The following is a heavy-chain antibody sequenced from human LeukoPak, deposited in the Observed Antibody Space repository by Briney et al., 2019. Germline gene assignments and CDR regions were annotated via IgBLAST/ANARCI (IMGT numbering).Heavy chain of an antibody. Sequence: GASVKVSCKASGYTFTGYYMHWVRQAPGQGLEWMGWINPNSGGTNYAQKFQGRVTMTRDTSISTAYMELSRLRSDDTAVYYCARGLRLLSSGAYYFDYWGQGTLVTVSS. V-gene: IGHV1-2*02. J-gene: IGHJ4*02. CDR1: GYTFTGYY. CDR3: ARGLRLLSSGAYYFDY. D-gene: IGHD2-21*02. CDR2: INPNSGGT.